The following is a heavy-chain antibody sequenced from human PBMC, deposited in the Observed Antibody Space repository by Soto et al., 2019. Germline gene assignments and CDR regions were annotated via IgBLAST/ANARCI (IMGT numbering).Heavy chain of an antibody. CDR1: GGSFSGYY. V-gene: IGHV4-34*01. D-gene: IGHD3-10*01. J-gene: IGHJ6*02. CDR3: ARDRITMVRGVLIPPYYYGMDV. CDR2: INHSGST. Sequence: SDTLSLTCAVYGGSFSGYYWSWIRQPPGTWLEWIGEINHSGSTNYNPSLKSRVTISVDTSKNQFSLKLSSVTAADTAVYYCARDRITMVRGVLIPPYYYGMDVWGQGTTVTVS.